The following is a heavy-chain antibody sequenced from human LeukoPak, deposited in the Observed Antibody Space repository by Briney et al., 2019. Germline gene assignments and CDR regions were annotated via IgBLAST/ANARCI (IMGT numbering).Heavy chain of an antibody. CDR3: ARRFRD. CDR1: GLTFSGFE. D-gene: IGHD3-16*01. CDR2: IKDDGSLK. V-gene: IGHV3-48*03. J-gene: IGHJ4*02. Sequence: GGSLRLSCVGSGLTFSGFELNWVRQAPGKGLEWVSYIKDDGSLKTYADSVKGRFTISRDNARNSLYLQMNSLSVEDTAIYYCARRFRDWGQGTLVTVSS.